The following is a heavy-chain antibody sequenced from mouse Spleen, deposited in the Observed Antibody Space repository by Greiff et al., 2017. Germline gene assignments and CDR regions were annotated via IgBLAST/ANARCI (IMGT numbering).Heavy chain of an antibody. CDR1: GYTFTSYW. J-gene: IGHJ2*01. D-gene: IGHD1-1*01. CDR3: ASPRLRDGFDY. CDR2: IHPNSGST. Sequence: QVQLQQPGAELVKPGASVKLSCKASGYTFTSYWMHWVKQRPGQGLEWIGMIHPNSGSTNYNEKFKSKATLTVDKSSSTAYMQLSSLTSEDSAVYYCASPRLRDGFDYWGQGTTLTVSS. V-gene: IGHV1-64*01.